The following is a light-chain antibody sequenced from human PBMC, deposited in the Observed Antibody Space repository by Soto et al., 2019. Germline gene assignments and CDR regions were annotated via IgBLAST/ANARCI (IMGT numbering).Light chain of an antibody. CDR1: SSNIGSNT. V-gene: IGLV1-44*01. CDR2: SNN. J-gene: IGLJ1*01. Sequence: QSVLTQPPSASGTPGQRVTISCSGSSSNIGSNTVNWYQQLPGTAPNHLIYSNNQRPPGVPDRFSASKSCASASLATSGLQSEDEADYYCAAWDESLNGYVFGTGTKVTVL. CDR3: AAWDESLNGYV.